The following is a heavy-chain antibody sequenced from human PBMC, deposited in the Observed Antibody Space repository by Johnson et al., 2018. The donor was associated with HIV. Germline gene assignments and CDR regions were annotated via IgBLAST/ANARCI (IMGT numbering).Heavy chain of an antibody. V-gene: IGHV3-30*04. CDR2: ISYDGSYK. J-gene: IGHJ3*02. CDR1: GFTFSSFA. CDR3: AKEDLGYSYAFDI. D-gene: IGHD5-18*01. Sequence: QVQLVESGGGVVQLSCAASGFTFSSFAIHWVRQAPGKGLEWVAVISYDGSYKYYGDSVKGRFTISRDNSKNTLYLQMNSLRAEDTAVYYCAKEDLGYSYAFDIWGQGTMVTVSS.